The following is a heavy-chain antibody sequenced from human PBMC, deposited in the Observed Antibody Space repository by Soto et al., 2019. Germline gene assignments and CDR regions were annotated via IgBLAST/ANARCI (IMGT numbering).Heavy chain of an antibody. CDR2: IWYDGTNK. V-gene: IGHV3-33*01. D-gene: IGHD1-26*01. Sequence: QVQLVESGGGVVQPGRSLRLSCAASGFTFSSYGMHWVRQAPGKGLEWVAVIWYDGTNKYYVDSVKGRFTISRDNSKNTLYLQMNSLRVEDTAVYYCARGAGGYNDYWGQGTLVTVSS. CDR1: GFTFSSYG. J-gene: IGHJ4*02. CDR3: ARGAGGYNDY.